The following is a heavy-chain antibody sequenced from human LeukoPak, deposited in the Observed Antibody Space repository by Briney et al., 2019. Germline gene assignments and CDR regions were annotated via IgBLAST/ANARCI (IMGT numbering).Heavy chain of an antibody. J-gene: IGHJ5*02. CDR1: GYSISSGYC. V-gene: IGHV4-38-2*02. D-gene: IGHD3-22*01. Sequence: SETLSLTCTVSGYSISSGYCWGWIRQPPGKGLEWIGSIYHSGSTYYNPSLKSRVTISVDTSKNQFSLKLSSVTAADTAVYYCARGITMIVVPSGGFDPWGQGTLVTVSS. CDR2: IYHSGST. CDR3: ARGITMIVVPSGGFDP.